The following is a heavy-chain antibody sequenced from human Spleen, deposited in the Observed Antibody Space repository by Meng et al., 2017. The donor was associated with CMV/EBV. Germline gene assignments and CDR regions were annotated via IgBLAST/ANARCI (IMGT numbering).Heavy chain of an antibody. CDR2: IYYGGST. J-gene: IGHJ6*02. CDR3: ASRKVPPAIWLGHTYGMEV. D-gene: IGHD2-2*02. Sequence: SETLSLTCTVSGGSISTSTYYWGWIRQPPGKGLEWIGSIYYGGSTYYNPSLRSRVTISVDTSKNQFSLKLNSVTAAETAVYYCASRKVPPAIWLGHTYGMEVWGQGTTVTVSS. V-gene: IGHV4-39*07. CDR1: GGSISTSTYY.